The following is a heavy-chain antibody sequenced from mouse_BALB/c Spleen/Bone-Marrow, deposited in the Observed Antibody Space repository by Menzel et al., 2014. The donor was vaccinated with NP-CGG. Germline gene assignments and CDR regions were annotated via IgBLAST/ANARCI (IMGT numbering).Heavy chain of an antibody. CDR1: GFAFSSYD. CDR2: ISSGGCST. D-gene: IGHD1-1*01. J-gene: IGHJ2*01. Sequence: EVKMVESGGGLVKPGGSLKLSCAASGFAFSSYDMSWVRQTPEKRLEWVAYISSGGCSTYYPDTVKGRLTISRDNAKNTLYLQMSSLKSEDTAMYYCAREVLRDYFDYWGQGTTLTVSS. V-gene: IGHV5-12-1*01. CDR3: AREVLRDYFDY.